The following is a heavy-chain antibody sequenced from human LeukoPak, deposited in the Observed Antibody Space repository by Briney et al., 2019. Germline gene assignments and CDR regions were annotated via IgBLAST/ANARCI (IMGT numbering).Heavy chain of an antibody. CDR3: ARVWVGPRAFDI. Sequence: PSETLSLTCTVSGGSISNAAYYWSWIRQPPGKGLEWIGSIYHSGSTYYNPSLKSRVTISVDTSKNQFSLKLSSVTAADTAVYYCARVWVGPRAFDIWGQGTMVTVSS. CDR2: IYHSGST. J-gene: IGHJ3*02. V-gene: IGHV4-39*07. CDR1: GGSISNAAYY. D-gene: IGHD1-26*01.